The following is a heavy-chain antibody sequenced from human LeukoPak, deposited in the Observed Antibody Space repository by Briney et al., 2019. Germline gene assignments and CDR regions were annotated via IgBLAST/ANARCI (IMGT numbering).Heavy chain of an antibody. CDR1: GFTFSSYA. CDR3: AKGITMVRGVLLNGFDY. V-gene: IGHV3-23*01. CDR2: ISGSGGST. J-gene: IGHJ4*02. D-gene: IGHD3-10*01. Sequence: GGSLRHSRAASGFTFSSYAMSCVRQAPGKGLEWVSAISGSGGSTYYADSVKGRFTISRDNSKNTLYLQMNSLRAEDTAVYYCAKGITMVRGVLLNGFDYWGQGTLVTVSS.